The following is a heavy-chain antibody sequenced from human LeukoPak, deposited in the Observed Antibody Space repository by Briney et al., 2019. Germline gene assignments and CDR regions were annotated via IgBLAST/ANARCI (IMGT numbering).Heavy chain of an antibody. CDR2: INHSGST. CDR3: ARKVTYYGFWSGYFSGNWFDP. J-gene: IGHJ5*02. D-gene: IGHD3-3*01. CDR1: GGSFSGYY. Sequence: SETLSLTCAVYGGSFSGYYWSWIRQPPGKGLEWIGEINHSGSTNYNPSLKSRVTISVDTSKNQFSLKLSSVTAADTAVYYCARKVTYYGFWSGYFSGNWFDPWGQGTLVTVSS. V-gene: IGHV4-34*01.